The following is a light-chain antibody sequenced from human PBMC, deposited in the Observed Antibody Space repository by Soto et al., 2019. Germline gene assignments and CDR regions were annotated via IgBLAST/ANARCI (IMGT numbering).Light chain of an antibody. CDR1: QSVSIH. Sequence: ETVMTQSPGTLSLSLGESATLSCRASQSVSIHLAWYQQKPGQAPRLLLYDTSTRATGIPARFSGSGSGTELTLTISSLQSEDFAVYYCQQYSNWPPITFGQGTRLEI. CDR2: DTS. J-gene: IGKJ5*01. CDR3: QQYSNWPPIT. V-gene: IGKV3-15*01.